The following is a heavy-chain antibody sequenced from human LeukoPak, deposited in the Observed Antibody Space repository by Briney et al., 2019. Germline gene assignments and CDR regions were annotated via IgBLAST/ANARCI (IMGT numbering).Heavy chain of an antibody. V-gene: IGHV1-2*02. D-gene: IGHD6-13*01. J-gene: IGHJ4*02. CDR2: INPNSGGT. Sequence: ASVKVSCKASGYTYTGYYMHWVRQAPGQGLEWMGWINPNSGGTNYAQKFQGRVTMTRDTSISTAYMELSRLRSDDTAVYYCARTGSRAGQLVRLDYWGQGTLVTVSS. CDR3: ARTGSRAGQLVRLDY. CDR1: GYTYTGYY.